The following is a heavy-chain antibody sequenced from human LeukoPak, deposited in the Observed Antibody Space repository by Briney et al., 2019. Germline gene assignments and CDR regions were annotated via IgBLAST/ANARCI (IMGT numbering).Heavy chain of an antibody. J-gene: IGHJ4*02. Sequence: SETLSLTCAVYGGSFSGYYWNWIRQPPGKGLEWIGEITHSGSTNYNPSLKSRVTISLDTSMKRFSLKLTSVTAADTAVYYCATTNDDGGWYESDYWGQGTLVTVSS. V-gene: IGHV4-34*01. CDR1: GGSFSGYY. D-gene: IGHD6-19*01. CDR2: ITHSGST. CDR3: ATTNDDGGWYESDY.